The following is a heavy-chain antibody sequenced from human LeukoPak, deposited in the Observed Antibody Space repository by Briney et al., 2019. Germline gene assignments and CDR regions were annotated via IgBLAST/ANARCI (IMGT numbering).Heavy chain of an antibody. V-gene: IGHV3-7*01. Sequence: GGSLRLSCAASGFTFSSYWMSWVRQAPGKGLEWVANIKQDGSEKYYVDSVKGRFTISRDDAKNTVYLQMNNLRAEDTAVYYCATPPTMRAPPNYFQHWGQGTLVTVSS. J-gene: IGHJ1*01. CDR3: ATPPTMRAPPNYFQH. D-gene: IGHD2-2*01. CDR2: IKQDGSEK. CDR1: GFTFSSYW.